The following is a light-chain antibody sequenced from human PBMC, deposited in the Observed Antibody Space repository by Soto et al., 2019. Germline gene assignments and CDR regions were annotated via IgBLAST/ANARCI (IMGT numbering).Light chain of an antibody. J-gene: IGLJ2*01. CDR2: EVS. V-gene: IGLV2-14*01. CDR3: NSYTSTTIGV. CDR1: SSDVGGYNR. Sequence: QSALTQPASVSGSPGQSITIYCTGTSSDVGGYNRVSWYQHHPGKAPKLIIFEVSDRPSGVSSRFSGSKSGNTASLTISGLRADDEADYYCNSYTSTTIGVFGGGTKLTVL.